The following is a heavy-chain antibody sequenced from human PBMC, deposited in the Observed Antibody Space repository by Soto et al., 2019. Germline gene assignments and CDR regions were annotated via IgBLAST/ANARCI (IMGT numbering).Heavy chain of an antibody. CDR3: AGLQAFINRWPDSRIKVDP. V-gene: IGHV4-39*01. J-gene: IGHJ5*02. D-gene: IGHD3-10*01. CDR1: GGSINTSTYY. Sequence: PSETLSLTCTVSGGSINTSTYYWGWIRQPPGKGLEWIATIYYSGNTYYNPSLKSRATMSADTSNNQFSLYLTSVTAADTAVYYCAGLQAFINRWPDSRIKVDPWGQGTLVTVSS. CDR2: IYYSGNT.